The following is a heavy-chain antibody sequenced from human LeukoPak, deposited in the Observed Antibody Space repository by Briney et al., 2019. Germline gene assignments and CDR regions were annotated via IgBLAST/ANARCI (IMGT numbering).Heavy chain of an antibody. V-gene: IGHV3-30*18. CDR1: GFTFSSYG. CDR2: ISYDGSNK. D-gene: IGHD2-15*01. CDR3: AKSPLPAGYCSGRSCYNSGWFDP. Sequence: PGGSLRLSCAASGFTFSSYGMHWVRQAPGKGLEWVAVISYDGSNKYYADSVKGRFTISRDNSKNTLYLQMNSLRAEDTAVYYCAKSPLPAGYCSGRSCYNSGWFDPWGQGTRVTVSS. J-gene: IGHJ5*02.